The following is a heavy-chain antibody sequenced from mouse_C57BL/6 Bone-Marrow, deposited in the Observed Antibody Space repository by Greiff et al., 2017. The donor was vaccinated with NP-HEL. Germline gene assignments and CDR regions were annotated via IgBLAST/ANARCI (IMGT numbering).Heavy chain of an antibody. CDR1: GFNIKDDY. D-gene: IGHD1-1*01. Sequence: EVQLQQSGAELVRPGASVKLSCTASGFNIKDDYMHWVKQRPEQGLEWIGWIDPENGDTDYASKFQGKATLTADTSSNTAYLLLSSLTSEDTAFYYSTYSSYEPHYFDYWGQGTTLTVSS. CDR3: TYSSYEPHYFDY. CDR2: IDPENGDT. J-gene: IGHJ2*01. V-gene: IGHV14-4*01.